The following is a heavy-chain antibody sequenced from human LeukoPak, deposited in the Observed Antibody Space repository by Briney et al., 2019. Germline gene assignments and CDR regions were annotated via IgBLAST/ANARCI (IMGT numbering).Heavy chain of an antibody. D-gene: IGHD1-1*01. J-gene: IGHJ3*02. CDR3: ARGGRGEGTGTTRVAFDI. CDR1: GYTFTTYY. V-gene: IGHV1-46*01. Sequence: ASVKVSCKAAGYTFTTYYMHWVRQSPGQGLEWMGTINPSGGSTSYAQKFQGRVTMTRDTSTSTVYMELSSLRSEDTAVYYCARGGRGEGTGTTRVAFDIWGQGTMVTVSS. CDR2: INPSGGST.